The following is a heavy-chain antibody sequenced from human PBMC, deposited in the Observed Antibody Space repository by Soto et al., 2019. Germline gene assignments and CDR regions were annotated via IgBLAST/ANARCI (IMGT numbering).Heavy chain of an antibody. CDR1: GGSVISNSYS. CDR3: PRLNGYCVINSGHCYYAMYV. CDR2: IYSTENT. Sequence: QLQLQESGPGLVKPSETLSLTCTVSGGSVISNSYSWGWIRHSTGKGLEWIGTIYSTENTYYHPSLLSLVTIAVATAIHQLSLMLISVTAADTAVSYCPRLNGYCVINSGHCYYAMYVWGQGTPVTFSS. J-gene: IGHJ6*02. D-gene: IGHD2-2*03. V-gene: IGHV4-39*01.